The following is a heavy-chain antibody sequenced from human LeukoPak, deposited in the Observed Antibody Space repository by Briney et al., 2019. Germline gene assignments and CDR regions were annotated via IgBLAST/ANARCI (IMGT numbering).Heavy chain of an antibody. V-gene: IGHV3-30*02. CDR3: AKNRVGHNYAYAFEI. CDR1: GFTFSNYD. D-gene: IGHD5-24*01. Sequence: GGSLRLSCAASGFTFSNYDMHWVRQAPGKGLEWVAFIRYDGSDKYYVDSVKGRFTISRDNSRNILYLQMNSLTAEDTAVYYCAKNRVGHNYAYAFEIWGQGTMVRVCS. CDR2: IRYDGSDK. J-gene: IGHJ3*02.